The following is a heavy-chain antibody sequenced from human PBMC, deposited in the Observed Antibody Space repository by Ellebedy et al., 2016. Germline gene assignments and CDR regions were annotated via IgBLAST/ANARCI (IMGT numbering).Heavy chain of an antibody. Sequence: GGSLRLSCAASGFTVSTNYMKWVRQAPGKGPEWVSAISGDGFHTYLPDSMKGRFIISRDNSKNTLYLQIDRLRVEDSAVYFCAKHVSGWYSFDDWGQGTLVTVSS. CDR1: GFTVSTNY. V-gene: IGHV3-23*01. D-gene: IGHD6-19*01. J-gene: IGHJ4*02. CDR2: ISGDGFHT. CDR3: AKHVSGWYSFDD.